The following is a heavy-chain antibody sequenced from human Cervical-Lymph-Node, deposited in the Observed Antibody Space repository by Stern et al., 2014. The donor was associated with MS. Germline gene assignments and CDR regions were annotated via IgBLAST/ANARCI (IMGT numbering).Heavy chain of an antibody. CDR3: ATTRWDLFTWNWFDP. CDR2: IPDSGGT. J-gene: IGHJ5*02. V-gene: IGHV4-61*02. CDR1: GGSISSSGYY. Sequence: QVQLVESGPGLVKPSQTLSLTCTVSGGSISSSGYYWSWIRQPADKGLEWIGRIPDSGGTSSNPSLQSRVTISMDQAQNPLSLNLTSGTAADTAVYYCATTRWDLFTWNWFDPWGQGTLVTVSS. D-gene: IGHD1-26*01.